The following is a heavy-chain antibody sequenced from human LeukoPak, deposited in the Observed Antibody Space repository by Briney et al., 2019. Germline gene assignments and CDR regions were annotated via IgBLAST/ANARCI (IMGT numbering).Heavy chain of an antibody. CDR2: IYYTGST. J-gene: IGHJ3*02. V-gene: IGHV4-31*03. D-gene: IGHD3-22*01. CDR3: ARYYYDSSGYYDDAFDI. CDR1: GGSISSGGYY. Sequence: SETLSLTCTVSGGSISSGGYYWSWIRQHPGKGLERIGYIYYTGSTYYNPSLKSRVTISLDTSKNHFSLKLSYVTAAHTAVYYCARYYYDSSGYYDDAFDIWGQGTMVTVSS.